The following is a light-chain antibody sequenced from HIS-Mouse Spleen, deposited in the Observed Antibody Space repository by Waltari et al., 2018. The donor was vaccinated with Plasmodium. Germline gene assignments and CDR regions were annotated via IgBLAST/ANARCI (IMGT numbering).Light chain of an antibody. CDR2: GAS. Sequence: EIVMTQSPATLSVSPGDRATLSCRASQSVSSNLAWYQQKPGQAPRLLIYGASTRATGIPARFSGSGSGTEFTLTISSLQSEDCAVYYCQQYNNWPFTFGPGTKVDIK. J-gene: IGKJ3*01. CDR3: QQYNNWPFT. V-gene: IGKV3-15*01. CDR1: QSVSSN.